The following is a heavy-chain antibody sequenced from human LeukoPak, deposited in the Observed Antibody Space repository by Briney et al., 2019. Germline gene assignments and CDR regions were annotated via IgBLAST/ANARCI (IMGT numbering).Heavy chain of an antibody. D-gene: IGHD1-26*01. CDR1: GYTFTSYG. V-gene: IGHV1-18*01. J-gene: IGHJ5*02. CDR3: AREDGGSYQGNWFDP. CDR2: ISAYNGNT. Sequence: GASVKVSCKASGYTFTSYGISWVRQAPGQGLEWMGWISAYNGNTNYAQKLQGRVTMTTDTSTSTAYMELRSLRSDDTAVYYCAREDGGSYQGNWFDPWGQGTLVTVPS.